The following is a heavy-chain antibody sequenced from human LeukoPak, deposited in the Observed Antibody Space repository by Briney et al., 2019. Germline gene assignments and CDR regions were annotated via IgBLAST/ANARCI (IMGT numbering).Heavy chain of an antibody. CDR3: AKDNLGYCSGGSCYFDY. J-gene: IGHJ4*02. D-gene: IGHD2-15*01. V-gene: IGHV3-9*01. Sequence: PGGSLRLSCAVSGFIFDDYAMPWVRQAPGKGLEWVSGISWNSGNIGYADSVKGRFTISRDNAKNSLYLQMNSLRAEDTALYYCAKDNLGYCSGGSCYFDYWGQGTLVTVSS. CDR1: GFIFDDYA. CDR2: ISWNSGNI.